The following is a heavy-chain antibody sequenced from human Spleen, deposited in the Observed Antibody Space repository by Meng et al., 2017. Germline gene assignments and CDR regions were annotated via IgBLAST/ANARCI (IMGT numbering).Heavy chain of an antibody. CDR2: INHSGST. J-gene: IGHJ4*02. CDR3: ARGCYYDSTVYFDY. Sequence: SETLSLTCAVYGGSSSGYYWSWIRQPPGKGLEWIGEINHSGSTNYNPSLRSRVTISVDTSKNQFSLKLTSVTAADTAMYYCARGCYYDSTVYFDYWGQGTLVTVSS. D-gene: IGHD3-22*01. V-gene: IGHV4-34*01. CDR1: GGSSSGYY.